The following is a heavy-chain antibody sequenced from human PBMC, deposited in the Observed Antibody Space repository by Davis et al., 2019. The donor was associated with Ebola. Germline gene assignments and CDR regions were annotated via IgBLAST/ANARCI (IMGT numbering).Heavy chain of an antibody. D-gene: IGHD5/OR15-5a*01. J-gene: IGHJ4*02. CDR3: ARADSRPPISDYSIDY. CDR2: TYYRSKWFI. Sequence: HSQTLSLTCVISGDSVTSNSAAWNWIRQSPSRGLEWLGRTYYRSKWFIDYAISVKSRMTINTDTSKNQFSLQLHSMTTEDTAVYYCARADSRPPISDYSIDYWGQGTLVTVSS. V-gene: IGHV6-1*01. CDR1: GDSVTSNSAA.